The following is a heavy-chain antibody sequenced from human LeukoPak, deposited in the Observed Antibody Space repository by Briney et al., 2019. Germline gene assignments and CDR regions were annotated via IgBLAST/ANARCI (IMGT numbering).Heavy chain of an antibody. CDR1: GYTFTSYG. CDR2: ISAYSGNT. V-gene: IGHV1-18*01. CDR3: ARAPQECTSTSCPLGH. Sequence: ASVKVSCKASGYTFTSYGITWVRQAPGQGLERVAWISAYSGNTNYAHQKLQGRVTLTRDTSTSTAYMELRSLRSDDTAVFYCARAPQECTSTSCPLGHWGQGTLVTVSS. D-gene: IGHD2-2*01. J-gene: IGHJ4*02.